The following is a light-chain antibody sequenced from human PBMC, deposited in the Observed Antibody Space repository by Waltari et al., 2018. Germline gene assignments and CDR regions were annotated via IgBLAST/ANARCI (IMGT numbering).Light chain of an antibody. CDR2: GST. CDR1: GSNIRAGSA. V-gene: IGLV1-40*01. J-gene: IGLJ2*01. CDR3: QSYDTSLRVV. Sequence: QSVLTQPPSVSGAPGQRVTIPCTGSGSNIRAGSAVHWYQQLPRAAPKLLIYGSTSRPLGVPDRFFGSTSGTSAFLAITGLQAEDEADYYCQSYDTSLRVVFGGGTKLTVL.